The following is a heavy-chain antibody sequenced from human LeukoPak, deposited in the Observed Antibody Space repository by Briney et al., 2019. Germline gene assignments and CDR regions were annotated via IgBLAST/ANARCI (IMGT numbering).Heavy chain of an antibody. D-gene: IGHD6-19*01. CDR2: IYTIGST. CDR1: GCSISNYY. CDR3: ARDLGVAGRGDAFHI. V-gene: IGHV4-4*07. Sequence: SETLSLTCTVSGCSISNYYWSWIRQPAAKGLEGIGRIYTIGSTNYNPSLKSRVTMSVDTSKRQLSLELSSVNAADTAVYYCARDLGVAGRGDAFHIWGQGTMVTVSS. J-gene: IGHJ3*02.